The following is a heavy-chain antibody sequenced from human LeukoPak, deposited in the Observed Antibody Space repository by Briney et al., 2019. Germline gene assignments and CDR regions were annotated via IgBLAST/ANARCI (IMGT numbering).Heavy chain of an antibody. D-gene: IGHD6-19*01. CDR1: GYTFVNCA. V-gene: IGHV1-3*01. J-gene: IGHJ4*02. CDR2: VNPGNDDT. CDR3: ASRPGLAVAGLDF. Sequence: ASVTVSCKASGYTFVNCAIHWVRQPPGQGLEWMGWVNPGNDDTKYSQKSQGRLTITTDTSASTAYMELRSLGSEDTAVYCCASRPGLAVAGLDFWGQGTLVTVSS.